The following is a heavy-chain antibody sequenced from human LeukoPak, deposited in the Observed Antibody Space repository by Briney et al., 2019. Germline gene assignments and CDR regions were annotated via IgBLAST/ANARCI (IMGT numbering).Heavy chain of an antibody. CDR1: GGSISSGGYY. J-gene: IGHJ4*02. Sequence: PSETLSLTCTVSGGSISSGGYYWSWIRQHPGKGLEWIGYIYYSGSTYYNPSLKSRVTISVDTSKNQFSLKLSSVTAADTAVYYCARTYYDYVWGSYPFDYWGQGTLVTVSS. CDR2: IYYSGST. D-gene: IGHD3-16*02. CDR3: ARTYYDYVWGSYPFDY. V-gene: IGHV4-31*03.